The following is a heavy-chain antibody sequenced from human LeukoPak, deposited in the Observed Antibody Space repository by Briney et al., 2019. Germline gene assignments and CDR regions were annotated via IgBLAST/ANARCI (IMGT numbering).Heavy chain of an antibody. Sequence: ASVKVSCKASGYTFTSYGISWVRQAPGQGLEWMGWISAYSGNTNYAQKLQGRVTMTTDTSTSTAYMELRSLRSDDTAVYYCARWPGELRYFDWLLYDYWGQGTLVTVSS. D-gene: IGHD3-9*01. CDR2: ISAYSGNT. J-gene: IGHJ4*02. CDR1: GYTFTSYG. CDR3: ARWPGELRYFDWLLYDY. V-gene: IGHV1-18*01.